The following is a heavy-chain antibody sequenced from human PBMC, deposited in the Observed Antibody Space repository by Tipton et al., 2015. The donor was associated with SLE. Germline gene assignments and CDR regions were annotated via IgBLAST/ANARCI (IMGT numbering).Heavy chain of an antibody. D-gene: IGHD7-27*01. Sequence: TLSLTCTVSGGSISSSYWSWIRQPPGKGLEWIGYIYCSGGTNYSPSLRSRVTISIDTSRNQFSLKLSSVTAADTAVYYCARGGGWGWTYYFDYWGQGTLVTVSS. CDR1: GGSISSSY. CDR3: ARGGGWGWTYYFDY. J-gene: IGHJ4*02. CDR2: IYCSGGT. V-gene: IGHV4-59*01.